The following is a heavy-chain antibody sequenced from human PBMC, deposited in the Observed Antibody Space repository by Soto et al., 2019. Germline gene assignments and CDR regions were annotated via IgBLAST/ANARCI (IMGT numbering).Heavy chain of an antibody. Sequence: QVQLQESGPGLVKPSETLSLTCTVSGGSISSYYWSWIRQPPGKGLEWIGYIYYSGSTNYNPSLKSRVTISVDTSKNQFSLKLSSVTAADTAVYYCARDSGIAAAGPNWYFDLWGRGTLVTVSS. CDR2: IYYSGST. J-gene: IGHJ2*01. D-gene: IGHD6-13*01. CDR1: GGSISSYY. CDR3: ARDSGIAAAGPNWYFDL. V-gene: IGHV4-59*01.